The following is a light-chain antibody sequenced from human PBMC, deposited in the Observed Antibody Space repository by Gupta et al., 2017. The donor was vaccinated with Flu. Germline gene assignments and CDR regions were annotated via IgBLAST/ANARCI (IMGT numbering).Light chain of an antibody. J-gene: IGLJ3*02. CDR1: TGPVTSGHN. CDR2: DTS. V-gene: IGLV7-46*01. CDR3: LLSYSGAWV. Sequence: QAVVPQEPPLTLSPGGTVTPTCAPSTGPVTSGHNPYWFQQKPGHAPRTLICDTSNKHSWTPARSSGSLRGGKAALTLPGAQPEDEAEHYWLLSYSGAWVFGGGTKVTVL.